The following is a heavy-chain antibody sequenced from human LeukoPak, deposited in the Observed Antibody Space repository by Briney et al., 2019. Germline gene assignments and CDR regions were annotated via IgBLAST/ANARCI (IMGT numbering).Heavy chain of an antibody. CDR2: INPNSGGT. J-gene: IGHJ4*02. Sequence: ASVKVSCKASGYTFTSYYMHWVRQAPGQGLEWMGWINPNSGGTNYAQKFQGRVTMTRDTSISTAYMELSRLRSDDTAVYYCAGGDYYEKHSAHWGQGTLVTVSS. V-gene: IGHV1-2*02. D-gene: IGHD3-22*01. CDR1: GYTFTSYY. CDR3: AGGDYYEKHSAH.